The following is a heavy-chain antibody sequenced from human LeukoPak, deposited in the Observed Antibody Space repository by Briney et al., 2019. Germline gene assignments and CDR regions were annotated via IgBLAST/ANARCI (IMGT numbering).Heavy chain of an antibody. D-gene: IGHD3-22*01. Sequence: PGASLSLSCAASGFTFSSYAMSWVRQAPGKGLEWVSAISGSGGSTYYADSVKGRFTISRDNSKNTLYLQMNSLRAEDTAVYYCAKTANYYDSSGYGGFDYWGQGTLVTVSS. CDR2: ISGSGGST. CDR1: GFTFSSYA. J-gene: IGHJ4*02. CDR3: AKTANYYDSSGYGGFDY. V-gene: IGHV3-23*01.